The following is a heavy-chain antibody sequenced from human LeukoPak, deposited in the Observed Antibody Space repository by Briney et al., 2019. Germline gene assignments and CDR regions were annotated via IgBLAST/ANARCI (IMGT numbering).Heavy chain of an antibody. CDR3: ARGNYYGMDV. CDR2: INHSGST. J-gene: IGHJ6*02. CDR1: GGSFSGYY. Sequence: SETLSLTCAVYGGSFSGYYWSWIRQPPGKGLEWIGEINHSGSTNYNPSLKGRVTISVDTSKNQFSLKLSSVTAADTAVYYCARGNYYGMDVWGQGTTVTVSS. V-gene: IGHV4-34*01.